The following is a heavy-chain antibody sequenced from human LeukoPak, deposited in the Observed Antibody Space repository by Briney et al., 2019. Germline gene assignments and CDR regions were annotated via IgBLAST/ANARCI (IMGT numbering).Heavy chain of an antibody. CDR2: ISSSDDGT. CDR3: ARGPDYDILADYFDY. CDR1: GFTFMSYW. Sequence: GGSLRLSCAASGFTFMSYWMSWVRQAPGKGLEWVSAISSSDDGTYHAGSVRGRFTISRDSSKNTLFLQMNSLRPEDTAVYYCARGPDYDILADYFDYWGQGTLVTVSS. V-gene: IGHV3-23*01. J-gene: IGHJ4*02. D-gene: IGHD3-9*01.